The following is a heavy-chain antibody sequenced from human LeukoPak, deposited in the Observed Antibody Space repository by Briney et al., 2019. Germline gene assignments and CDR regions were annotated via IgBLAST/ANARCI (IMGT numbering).Heavy chain of an antibody. Sequence: GGSLRLSCAASGFTVSSNYMSWVRQAPGKGLEWVSVIYSGGSTYYADSVKGRFTISRDNSKNTLYLQMNSLRAEDTAVYYCAKDGYYYDSSGYEYYFDYWGQGTLVTVSS. D-gene: IGHD3-22*01. CDR2: IYSGGST. V-gene: IGHV3-53*01. CDR1: GFTVSSNY. CDR3: AKDGYYYDSSGYEYYFDY. J-gene: IGHJ4*02.